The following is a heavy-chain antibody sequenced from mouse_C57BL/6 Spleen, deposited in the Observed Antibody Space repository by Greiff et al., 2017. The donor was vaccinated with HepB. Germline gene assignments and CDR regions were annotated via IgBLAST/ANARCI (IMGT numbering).Heavy chain of an antibody. CDR3: ARDWAVYWYFDV. V-gene: IGHV1-52*01. CDR2: IDPSDSET. CDR1: GYTFTSYW. Sequence: QVQLQQPGAELVRPGSSVKLSCKASGYTFTSYWMHWVKQRPIQGLEWIGNIDPSDSETNYNQKFKDKATLTVDKSSSTAYMQLSSLTSEDSAVYYCARDWAVYWYFDVWGTGTTVTVSS. J-gene: IGHJ1*03. D-gene: IGHD4-1*01.